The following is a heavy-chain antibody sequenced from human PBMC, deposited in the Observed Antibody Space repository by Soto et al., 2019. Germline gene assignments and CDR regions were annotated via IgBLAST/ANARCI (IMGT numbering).Heavy chain of an antibody. CDR1: GGSFSGYY. V-gene: IGHV4-34*01. D-gene: IGHD6-19*01. J-gene: IGHJ5*02. Sequence: PSETLSLTCAVYGGSFSGYYWSWIRQPPGKGLEWIGEINHSGSTNYNPSLKSRVTISVDTSKNQFSLKLSSVTAADTAVYYCAGLLGKAVAGTPTYNWFDPWGQGTLVTAPQ. CDR3: AGLLGKAVAGTPTYNWFDP. CDR2: INHSGST.